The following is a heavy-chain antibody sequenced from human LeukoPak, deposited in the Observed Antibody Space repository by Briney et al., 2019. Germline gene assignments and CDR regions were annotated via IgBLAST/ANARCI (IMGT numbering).Heavy chain of an antibody. V-gene: IGHV3-23*01. CDR2: ISGSGGST. CDR3: AKRVNVADFWSGYYEDYFDY. J-gene: IGHJ4*02. CDR1: GFTLSSYS. D-gene: IGHD3-3*01. Sequence: GGSLRLSCVASGFTLSSYSMSWVRQAPGKGLEWVSAISGSGGSTYYADSVKGRFTISRDNSKNTLYLQMNSLRAEDTAVYYCAKRVNVADFWSGYYEDYFDYWGQGTLVTVSS.